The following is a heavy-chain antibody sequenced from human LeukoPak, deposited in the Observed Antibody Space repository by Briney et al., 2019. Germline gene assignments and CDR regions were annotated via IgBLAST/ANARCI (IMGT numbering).Heavy chain of an antibody. V-gene: IGHV1-46*01. J-gene: IGHJ3*02. Sequence: ASVKVSCKASGYTFTSYYMHWVRQATGQGLEWMGWMNPNSGNTGYAQKFQGRVTMTRDMSTSTVYMELSSLRSEDTAVYYCASQTVGATNAFDIWGQGTMVTVSS. D-gene: IGHD1-26*01. CDR1: GYTFTSYY. CDR2: MNPNSGNT. CDR3: ASQTVGATNAFDI.